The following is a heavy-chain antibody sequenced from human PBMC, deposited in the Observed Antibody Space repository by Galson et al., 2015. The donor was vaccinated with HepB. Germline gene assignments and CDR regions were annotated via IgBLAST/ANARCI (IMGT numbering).Heavy chain of an antibody. CDR2: ISTSGGST. J-gene: IGHJ2*01. CDR1: GLTFSTYA. Sequence: SLRLSCAASGLTFSTYAMSWVRQAPGKWLEWVSFISTSGGSTYYADSVKGRFTVSRDNSKNTLYLQMNSLRAEDTAVYYCAKYVDYGDYARYFDLWGPGTLVTVSS. CDR3: AKYVDYGDYARYFDL. V-gene: IGHV3-23*01. D-gene: IGHD4-17*01.